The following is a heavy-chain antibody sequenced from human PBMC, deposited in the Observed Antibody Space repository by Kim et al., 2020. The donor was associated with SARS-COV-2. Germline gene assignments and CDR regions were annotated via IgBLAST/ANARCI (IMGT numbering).Heavy chain of an antibody. V-gene: IGHV1-69*13. J-gene: IGHJ4*02. CDR1: GGTFSSYA. CDR2: IIPIFGTA. Sequence: SVKVSCKASGGTFSSYAISWVRQAPGQGLEWMGGIIPIFGTANYAQKFQGRVTITADESTSTAYMELSSLRSEDTAVYYCARVSVQISSSWYYFDYWGQRTLVTVSS. CDR3: ARVSVQISSSWYYFDY. D-gene: IGHD6-13*01.